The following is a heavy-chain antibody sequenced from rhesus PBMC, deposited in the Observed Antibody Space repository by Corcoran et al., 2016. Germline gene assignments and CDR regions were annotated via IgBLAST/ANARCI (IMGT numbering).Heavy chain of an antibody. CDR2: ISGSGLNT. CDR3: ARSGGKTTSNWYFDL. J-gene: IGHJ2*01. V-gene: IGHV4S11*01. CDR1: GGSISRNY. D-gene: IGHD6-25*01. Sequence: QVQLQESGPGLVKPLETLSLTCAASGGSISRNYWSWIRQSPGMGLEWIGHISGSGLNTPTTPSLRSRVTRSVASSKTQFSLKLNSLTAADTAEYYCARSGGKTTSNWYFDLWGPGTPITISS.